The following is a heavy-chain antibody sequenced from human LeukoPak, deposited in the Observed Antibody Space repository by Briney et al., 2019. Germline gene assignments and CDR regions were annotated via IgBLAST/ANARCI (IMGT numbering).Heavy chain of an antibody. J-gene: IGHJ6*02. D-gene: IGHD3-10*01. V-gene: IGHV3-30-3*01. Sequence: GRSLRLSCAASGFTFSSYAMNWVRQAPGKGLEWVAFISYDGSNKYYADSVKGRFTISRDNSKNTLYLQMNSLRAEDTAVYYCASQGGLLWFGELSGGMDVWGQGTTVAVSS. CDR3: ASQGGLLWFGELSGGMDV. CDR2: ISYDGSNK. CDR1: GFTFSSYA.